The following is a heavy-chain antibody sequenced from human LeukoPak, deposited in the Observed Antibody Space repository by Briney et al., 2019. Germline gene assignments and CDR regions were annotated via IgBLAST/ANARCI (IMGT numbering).Heavy chain of an antibody. V-gene: IGHV1-8*03. J-gene: IGHJ4*02. CDR3: ARVRGYCSGGSCYSANDY. CDR2: MNPNSGNT. Sequence: VKVSCKASGYTFTSYDINWVRQATGQGLEWMGWMNPNSGNTGYAQKFQGRVTITRNTSIGTAYMELSSLRSEDTAVYYCARVRGYCSGGSCYSANDYWGQGTLVTVSS. CDR1: GYTFTSYD. D-gene: IGHD2-15*01.